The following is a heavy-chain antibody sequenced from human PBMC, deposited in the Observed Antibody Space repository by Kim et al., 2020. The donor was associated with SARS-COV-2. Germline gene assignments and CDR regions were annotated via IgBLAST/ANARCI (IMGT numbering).Heavy chain of an antibody. J-gene: IGHJ5*02. CDR2: IYYSGST. V-gene: IGHV4-59*01. Sequence: SETLSLTCTVSGGSISSYYWSWIRQPPGKGLEWIGYIYYSGSTNNNPSPKSRATISVDTSKNQFSLKLSSVTAADTAAYNCARDVRVTMVRGALNWFDP. CDR3: ARDVRVTMVRGALNWFDP. D-gene: IGHD3-10*01. CDR1: GGSISSYY.